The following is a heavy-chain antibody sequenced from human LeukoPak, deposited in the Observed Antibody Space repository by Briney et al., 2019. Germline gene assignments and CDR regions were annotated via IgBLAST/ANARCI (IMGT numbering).Heavy chain of an antibody. D-gene: IGHD6-19*01. J-gene: IGHJ6*02. CDR1: GFTFSSYG. Sequence: PGRSLRLSCAASGFTFSSYGMHWVRQAPGKGLEWVAVISYDGSNKYYADSVKGRSTISRDNSKNTLYLQMNSLRAEDTAVYYCAKDGGIAEAGYYYGMDVWGQGTTVTVSS. CDR3: AKDGGIAEAGYYYGMDV. V-gene: IGHV3-30*18. CDR2: ISYDGSNK.